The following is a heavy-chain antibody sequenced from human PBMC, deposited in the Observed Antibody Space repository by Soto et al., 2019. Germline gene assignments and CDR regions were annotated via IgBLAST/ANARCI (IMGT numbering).Heavy chain of an antibody. CDR1: GYTFTSYY. D-gene: IGHD5-12*01. J-gene: IGHJ6*02. CDR3: ARGGDGYKILGAYYYYGMDV. Sequence: ASVKVSCKASGYTFTSYYMHWVRQAPGQGLEWMGIINPSGGSTSYAQKFQGRVTMTRDTSTSTVYMELSSLRSEDTAVYYCARGGDGYKILGAYYYYGMDVWGQGTTVTVSS. V-gene: IGHV1-46*01. CDR2: INPSGGST.